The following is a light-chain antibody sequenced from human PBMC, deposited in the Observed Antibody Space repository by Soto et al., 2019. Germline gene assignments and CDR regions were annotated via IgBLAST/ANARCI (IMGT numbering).Light chain of an antibody. J-gene: IGLJ1*01. CDR1: RSDVGHYDY. CDR3: NSYTSSSTYV. Sequence: QSALTQPASVSGSPGQSITISCTGTRSDVGHYDYVSWYQHHPGKAPKLIIYDVSSRPSGISNRFSGSKSGNTASLVISGLQTEDEADYYCNSYTSSSTYVFGTGTKVTVL. V-gene: IGLV2-14*03. CDR2: DVS.